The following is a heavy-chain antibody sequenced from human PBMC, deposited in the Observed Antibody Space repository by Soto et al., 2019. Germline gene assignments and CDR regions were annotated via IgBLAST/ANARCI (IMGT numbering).Heavy chain of an antibody. J-gene: IGHJ4*02. Sequence: SETLSFTCTVSGGSISSYYWSWIRQPPGKGLEWIGYIHDTGNSNYNPSLKSRVSISLDTSKNQFSLKLSSVTAADTAVYYCAREYAYIIEYWGQGTLVTVSS. D-gene: IGHD3-16*01. CDR2: IHDTGNS. V-gene: IGHV4-59*01. CDR1: GGSISSYY. CDR3: AREYAYIIEY.